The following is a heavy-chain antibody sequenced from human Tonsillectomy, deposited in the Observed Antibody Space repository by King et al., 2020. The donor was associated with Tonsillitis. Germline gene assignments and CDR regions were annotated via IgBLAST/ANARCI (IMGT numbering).Heavy chain of an antibody. CDR1: GFTVSSTY. Sequence: VQLVESGGGLVQPGGSLRLSCVVAGFTVSSTYMSWVRQAPGKGLDWVSVIFSGGSTYYADSVKGRFTISRDNSKNTLFRQMSSLRAEDTAVYYCARSHPFGDYLFDMWGQGTMVTVSS. D-gene: IGHD3-22*01. CDR3: ARSHPFGDYLFDM. J-gene: IGHJ3*02. V-gene: IGHV3-66*01. CDR2: IFSGGST.